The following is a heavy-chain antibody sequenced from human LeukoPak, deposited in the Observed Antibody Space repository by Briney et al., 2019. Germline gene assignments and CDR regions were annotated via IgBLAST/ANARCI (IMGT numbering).Heavy chain of an antibody. V-gene: IGHV4-59*12. Sequence: SETLSLACTVSGGSISSYYWSWIRQPPGKGLEWIGYIYYSGSTYYNPSLKSRATISVDTSKNQFSLKLSSVTAADTAVYYCARDGRYYYAFDIWGQGTMVTVSS. CDR1: GGSISSYY. D-gene: IGHD1-26*01. J-gene: IGHJ3*02. CDR2: IYYSGST. CDR3: ARDGRYYYAFDI.